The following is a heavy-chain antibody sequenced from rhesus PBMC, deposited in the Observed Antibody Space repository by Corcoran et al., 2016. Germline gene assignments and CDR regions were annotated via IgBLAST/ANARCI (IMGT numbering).Heavy chain of an antibody. D-gene: IGHD6-31*01. CDR2: INGNSGRT. CDR3: ARDGDSSGWYGLDS. V-gene: IGHV4-80*01. CDR1: GASISRNW. Sequence: QVQLQESGPGLVKPSETLSLTCTVSGASISRNWWSWIRQPPGKGLEWIGEINGNSGRTNYNPSRKSRVTMAKDAAKNQVSLKLRAVTAADTAVYDGARDGDSSGWYGLDSWGQGVVVTVSS. J-gene: IGHJ6*01.